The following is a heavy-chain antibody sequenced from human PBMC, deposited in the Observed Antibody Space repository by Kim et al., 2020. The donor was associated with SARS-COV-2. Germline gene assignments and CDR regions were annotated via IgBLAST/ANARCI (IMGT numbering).Heavy chain of an antibody. D-gene: IGHD3-16*01. CDR3: ARRSRGDGSPGY. J-gene: IGHJ4*02. Sequence: YFTPSLKSRVTISVDTSKKQFSLTLTSVTAADTAVYYCARRSRGDGSPGYWGQGTLVTVSS. V-gene: IGHV4-39*01.